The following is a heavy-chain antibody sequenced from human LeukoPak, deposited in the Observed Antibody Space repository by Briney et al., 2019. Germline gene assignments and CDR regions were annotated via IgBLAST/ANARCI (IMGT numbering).Heavy chain of an antibody. CDR2: IDVTNGIT. V-gene: IGHV3-23*01. CDR3: AKVNYYRPYC. Sequence: GGSLRLSCAASGFTFSTYSTSWVRQAPGKWLECVSTIDVTNGITYYAVSVKGRFTISRDNFQHTLSLHLNHLRVEDTAVYYCAKVNYYRPYCWGRGTLVTVSS. D-gene: IGHD3-22*01. J-gene: IGHJ4*02. CDR1: GFTFSTYS.